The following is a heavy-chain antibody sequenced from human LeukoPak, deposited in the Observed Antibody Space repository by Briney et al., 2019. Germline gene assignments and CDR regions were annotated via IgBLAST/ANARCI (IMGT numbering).Heavy chain of an antibody. J-gene: IGHJ4*02. CDR2: ISSSGSTI. CDR1: GFTFSSYS. D-gene: IGHD3-9*01. Sequence: GASLRLSCAASGFTFSSYSMNWVRQAPGKGLEWVSYISSSGSTIYYADSVKGRFTISRDNAKNSLYLQMNRLRAEDTAVYYCARGADSGYSSDNWGQGTLVSVSS. V-gene: IGHV3-48*04. CDR3: ARGADSGYSSDN.